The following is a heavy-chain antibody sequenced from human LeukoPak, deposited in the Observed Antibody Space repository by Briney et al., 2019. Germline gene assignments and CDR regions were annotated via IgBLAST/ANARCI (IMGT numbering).Heavy chain of an antibody. D-gene: IGHD5-24*01. CDR2: IYYSGST. Sequence: PSETLSLTCTVSGGSISSYYWSWIRQPPGKGLEWIGYIYYSGSTNYNPSLKSRVTISVDTSKNQFSLKLSSVTAADTAVYYCAAANGYNLLDYWGQGTLVTVSS. CDR1: GGSISSYY. V-gene: IGHV4-59*01. CDR3: AAANGYNLLDY. J-gene: IGHJ4*02.